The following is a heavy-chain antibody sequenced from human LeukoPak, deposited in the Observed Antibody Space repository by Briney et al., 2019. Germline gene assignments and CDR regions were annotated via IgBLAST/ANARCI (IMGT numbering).Heavy chain of an antibody. CDR1: GFTFSSYW. J-gene: IGHJ4*02. Sequence: GSLRLSCAASGFTFSSYWMSWIRQSPGKGLEWIGYIYHTGSTSYSPSLKSRVTISADTSQNQFSLKLSSVTAADTAVYYCARVTGYMIEDYFDYWGQGTLVTVSS. CDR2: IYHTGST. V-gene: IGHV4-59*01. CDR3: ARVTGYMIEDYFDY. D-gene: IGHD3-22*01.